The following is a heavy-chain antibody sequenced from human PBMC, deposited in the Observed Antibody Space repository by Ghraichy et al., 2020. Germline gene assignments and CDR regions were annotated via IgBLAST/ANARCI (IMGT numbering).Heavy chain of an antibody. D-gene: IGHD6-13*01. J-gene: IGHJ5*02. CDR1: GFTFSSYW. CDR2: IKQDGSEK. CDR3: ARDPGSSTGWGWFDP. V-gene: IGHV3-7*01. Sequence: GGSLRLSCAASGFTFSSYWMSWVRQAPGKGLEWVANIKQDGSEKYYVDSVKGRFTISRDNAKNSLYLQMNSLRAEDTAVYYCARDPGSSTGWGWFDPWGQGTLVTGSS.